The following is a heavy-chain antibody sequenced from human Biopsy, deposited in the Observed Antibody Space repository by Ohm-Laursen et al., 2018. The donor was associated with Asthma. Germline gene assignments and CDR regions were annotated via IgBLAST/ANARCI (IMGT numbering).Heavy chain of an antibody. J-gene: IGHJ4*02. CDR2: HYHEEGGT. CDR3: ASDFPKDYVRYNFQF. CDR1: GYSLTDLS. D-gene: IGHD4-17*01. Sequence: GSSVKVSCKISGYSLTDLSMHWVRQAPGQGLEWMGGHYHEEGGTVNARRFQGRVTMTEDTSTDTAYMELSSLSSDDTAVYYCASDFPKDYVRYNFQFWGQGTLVTVSS. V-gene: IGHV1-24*01.